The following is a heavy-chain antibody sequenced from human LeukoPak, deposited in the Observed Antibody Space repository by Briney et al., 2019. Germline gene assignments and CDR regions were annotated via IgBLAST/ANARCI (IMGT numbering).Heavy chain of an antibody. V-gene: IGHV3-33*06. CDR3: AKDKGITMVRGVTEYYFDY. Sequence: GRSLGPSLAASGFPFSSFGMDGVRPAPGKGPGWVGVILYDGSNKYYADSVKGRFTISRDNSKNTLYLQMNSLRAEDTAVYYCAKDKGITMVRGVTEYYFDYWGQGTLVTVSS. J-gene: IGHJ4*02. CDR1: GFPFSSFG. D-gene: IGHD3-10*01. CDR2: ILYDGSNK.